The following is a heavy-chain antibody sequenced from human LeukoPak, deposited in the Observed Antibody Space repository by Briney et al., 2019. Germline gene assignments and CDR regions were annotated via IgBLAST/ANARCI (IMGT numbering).Heavy chain of an antibody. J-gene: IGHJ4*02. CDR2: FDPEDGET. CDR3: ARDRRAVAGTFDY. D-gene: IGHD6-19*01. CDR1: GYTLTELS. Sequence: ASVKVSCKVSGYTLTELSMHWLRQAPGKGLEWMGGFDPEDGETIYAQKFQGRVTMTRDTSTSTVYMELSSLRSEDTAVYYCARDRRAVAGTFDYWGQGTLVTVSS. V-gene: IGHV1-24*01.